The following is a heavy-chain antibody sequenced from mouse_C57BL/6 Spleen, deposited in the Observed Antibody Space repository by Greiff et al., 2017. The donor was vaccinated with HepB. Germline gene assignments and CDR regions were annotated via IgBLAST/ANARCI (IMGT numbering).Heavy chain of an antibody. CDR2: IRSKSSNYAT. J-gene: IGHJ1*03. Sequence: GGGLVQPKGSLKLSRAASGFTFNTYAMHWVRQAPGKGLEWVARIRSKSSNYATYYADSVKDRFTISRDDSQSMLYLQMNNLKTEDTAMYSCVRDHCNGSSYGYFDVWGTGTTLTVSS. V-gene: IGHV10-3*01. D-gene: IGHD1-1*01. CDR1: GFTFNTYA. CDR3: VRDHCNGSSYGYFDV.